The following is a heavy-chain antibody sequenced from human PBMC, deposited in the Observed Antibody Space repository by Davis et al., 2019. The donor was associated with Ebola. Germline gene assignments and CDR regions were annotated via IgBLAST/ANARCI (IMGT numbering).Heavy chain of an antibody. Sequence: MPSETLSLTCSVSGDSISSTGYYWGWIRQPPGKGLEWIACMSYSGNSFYNPSLKNRVTISVDTSKNQFSLKLSSVTAADTAVYYCARRSGSFAFDHWGQGTLVTVSS. CDR2: MSYSGNS. CDR1: GDSISSTGYY. V-gene: IGHV4-39*01. J-gene: IGHJ4*02. D-gene: IGHD1-26*01. CDR3: ARRSGSFAFDH.